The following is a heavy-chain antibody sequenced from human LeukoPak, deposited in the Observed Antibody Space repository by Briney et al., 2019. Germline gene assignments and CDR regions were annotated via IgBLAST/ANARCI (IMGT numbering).Heavy chain of an antibody. V-gene: IGHV4-31*03. CDR3: ARLIAASGAFDP. J-gene: IGHJ5*02. D-gene: IGHD6-13*01. CDR1: GTSIISGVYY. CDR2: NYYGGST. Sequence: ALSLTCTVSGTSIISGVYYWGWIRHHPGKGLECSGYNYYGGSTYYIPSLKSRATISLYTSKIQFSLKLSSVTAADTAVYYCARLIAASGAFDPWGQGTLVTVSS.